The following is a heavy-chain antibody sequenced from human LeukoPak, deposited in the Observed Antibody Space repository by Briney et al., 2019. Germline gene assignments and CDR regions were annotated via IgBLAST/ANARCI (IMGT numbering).Heavy chain of an antibody. V-gene: IGHV1-8*01. CDR2: MNPNSGNT. CDR3: ARVYGDTQLATIEYYFDY. J-gene: IGHJ4*02. Sequence: ASVKLSCKASGYTFTSYDINWVRQPTGQGLEWMGWMNPNSGNTGTSQKHQGRVTMTSNTSISTAYMELCSLRSEDTAVYYCARVYGDTQLATIEYYFDYWGQGTLVTVSS. CDR1: GYTFTSYD. D-gene: IGHD5-24*01.